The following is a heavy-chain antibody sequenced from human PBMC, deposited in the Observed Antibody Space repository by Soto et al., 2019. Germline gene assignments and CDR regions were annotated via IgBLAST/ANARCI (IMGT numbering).Heavy chain of an antibody. CDR3: ARDLREYYYDSSGYLLDY. Sequence: ASVKVSCKASGYTFTSYYMHWVRQAPGQGLEWMGIINPSGGSTSYAQKFQGRVTMTRDTSTSTVYMELSSLRSEDTAVYYCARDLREYYYDSSGYLLDYWGKGTLVTVSS. V-gene: IGHV1-46*01. J-gene: IGHJ4*02. CDR1: GYTFTSYY. D-gene: IGHD3-22*01. CDR2: INPSGGST.